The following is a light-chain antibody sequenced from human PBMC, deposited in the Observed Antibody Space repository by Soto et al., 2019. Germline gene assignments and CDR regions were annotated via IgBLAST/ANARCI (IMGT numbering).Light chain of an antibody. CDR2: AAS. Sequence: DIQMTQSASSLSASVGDRVTITCRASQSISNYLNWYQQKPGKAPNLLIHAASSLQSGVPPRFSGGGSGTDFTLTISSLQPEDFATYFCQQSYRNPITFGQGTRLEI. CDR1: QSISNY. V-gene: IGKV1-39*01. CDR3: QQSYRNPIT. J-gene: IGKJ5*01.